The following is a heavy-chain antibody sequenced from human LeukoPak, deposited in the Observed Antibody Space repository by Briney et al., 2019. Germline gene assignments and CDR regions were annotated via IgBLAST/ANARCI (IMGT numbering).Heavy chain of an antibody. CDR3: AKDGGSGMGFDP. Sequence: GGSLRLSCAASGFTFSDSAMTWVRQAPGKGLEWVSGIRAGGGSTNFADSVRGRFTLSTDNSKNTLYLQMNSLRAEDATIYYCAKDGGSGMGFDPWGQGTLVTVSS. D-gene: IGHD3-10*01. CDR1: GFTFSDSA. J-gene: IGHJ5*02. CDR2: IRAGGGST. V-gene: IGHV3-23*01.